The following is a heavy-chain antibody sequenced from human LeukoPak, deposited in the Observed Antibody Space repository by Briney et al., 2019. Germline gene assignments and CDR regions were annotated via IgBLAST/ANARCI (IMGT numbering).Heavy chain of an antibody. Sequence: KTSETLSLTCTVSGGSISSSSYYWGWIRQPPGKGLEWIGSIYYSGSTYYNPSLKSRVTISVDTSKNQFSLKLSSVTAADTAVYYCARVQHPSRGPSMDVWGQGTTATVSS. J-gene: IGHJ6*02. CDR3: ARVQHPSRGPSMDV. CDR1: GGSISSSSYY. D-gene: IGHD5-18*01. V-gene: IGHV4-39*07. CDR2: IYYSGST.